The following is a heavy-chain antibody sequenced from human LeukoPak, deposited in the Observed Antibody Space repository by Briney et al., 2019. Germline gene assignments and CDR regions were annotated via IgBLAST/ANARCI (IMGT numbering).Heavy chain of an antibody. CDR2: IYYSGST. Sequence: PSETLSLTCTVSGGSISSGGYYWSWIRQHPGKGLEWIGYIYYSGSTYYNPSLKSRVTISVDTSKNQFSLKLSSVTAADTAVYYCASSSSSWFDYYYYYGMDVWGQGTTVTVSS. D-gene: IGHD6-13*01. CDR1: GGSISSGGYY. J-gene: IGHJ6*02. V-gene: IGHV4-30-4*08. CDR3: ASSSSSWFDYYYYYGMDV.